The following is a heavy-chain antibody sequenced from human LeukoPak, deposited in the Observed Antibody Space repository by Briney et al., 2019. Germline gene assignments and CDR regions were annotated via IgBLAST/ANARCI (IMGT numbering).Heavy chain of an antibody. J-gene: IGHJ4*02. CDR3: TRDED. CDR1: GFKIITNG. CDR2: IKEDGSAK. Sequence: GGSLSLPCAPSGFKIITNGMSWARQAPGKGLEWVANIKEDGSAKYYVDAVRGRFTISRDNAKNSLYLQMNSLRAEDTAVYYCTRDEDWGQGTLVTVSS. V-gene: IGHV3-7*01.